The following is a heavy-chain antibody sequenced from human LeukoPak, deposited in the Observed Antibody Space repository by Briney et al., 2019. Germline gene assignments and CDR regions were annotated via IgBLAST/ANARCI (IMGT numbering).Heavy chain of an antibody. CDR3: ARGLGSGSYYFLYYYYYYMDV. J-gene: IGHJ6*03. CDR2: MNPNSGNT. CDR1: GYTFTGYY. D-gene: IGHD3-10*01. Sequence: ASVKVSCKASGYTFTGYYIHWVRQATGQGLEWMGWMNPNSGNTGYAQKFQGRVTMTRNTSISTAYMELSSLRSEDTAVYYCARGLGSGSYYFLYYYYYYMDVWGKGTTVTISS. V-gene: IGHV1-8*02.